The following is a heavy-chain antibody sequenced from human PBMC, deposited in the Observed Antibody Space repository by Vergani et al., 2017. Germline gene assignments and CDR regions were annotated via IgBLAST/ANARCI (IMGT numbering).Heavy chain of an antibody. V-gene: IGHV4-38-2*02. CDR3: AREVPTTVTISYMDV. D-gene: IGHD4-17*01. J-gene: IGHJ6*03. Sequence: QVQLQESGPGLVKPSETLSLTCAVSGYSISSGYYWGWIRQPPGKGLKWIGYIYYSGSTYYNPSLKSRGTISVDTSKNQFSLKLSSVTAADTAVYYCAREVPTTVTISYMDVWGKGTTVTVSS. CDR1: GYSISSGYY. CDR2: IYYSGST.